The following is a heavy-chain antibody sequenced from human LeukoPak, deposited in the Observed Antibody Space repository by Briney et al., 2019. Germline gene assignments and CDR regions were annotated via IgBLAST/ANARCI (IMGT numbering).Heavy chain of an antibody. V-gene: IGHV1-46*01. CDR2: INPSGGST. CDR1: GYTFTSYY. Sequence: ASVKVSCKASGYTFTSYYMHWVRQAPGQGLEWMGIINPSGGSTSYAQKFQGRVTMTRDTSTSTVYMELSSLRSEDTAVYYCARVRMGLQRNRGLIDYWGQETLVTVSS. J-gene: IGHJ4*02. CDR3: ARVRMGLQRNRGLIDY. D-gene: IGHD3-16*01.